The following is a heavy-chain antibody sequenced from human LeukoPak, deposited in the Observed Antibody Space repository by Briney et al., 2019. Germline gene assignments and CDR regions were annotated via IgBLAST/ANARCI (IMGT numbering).Heavy chain of an antibody. Sequence: SETLSLTCAVYGGSFSGYYWSWIRQPPGKGLEWIGEINHSGSTNYNPSLESRVTISVDTSKNQFSLKLSSVTAADTAVYYCARRRTMGSDYWGQGTLVTVSS. D-gene: IGHD3-3*01. V-gene: IGHV4-34*01. J-gene: IGHJ4*02. CDR1: GGSFSGYY. CDR3: ARRRTMGSDY. CDR2: INHSGST.